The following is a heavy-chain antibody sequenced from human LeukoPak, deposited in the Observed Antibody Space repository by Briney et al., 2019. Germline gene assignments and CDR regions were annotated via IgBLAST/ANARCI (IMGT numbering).Heavy chain of an antibody. Sequence: SETLSLTCTVSGGSISSYYWSWIRQPPGKGLEWIGYIYTSGSTNYNPSLKSRVTISVDTSKNQFSLKLSSVTAADTAVYYCATRGCSGYDYYYYYYMDVWGKGTTVTVSS. CDR1: GGSISSYY. J-gene: IGHJ6*03. D-gene: IGHD5-12*01. CDR3: ATRGCSGYDYYYYYYMDV. V-gene: IGHV4-4*09. CDR2: IYTSGST.